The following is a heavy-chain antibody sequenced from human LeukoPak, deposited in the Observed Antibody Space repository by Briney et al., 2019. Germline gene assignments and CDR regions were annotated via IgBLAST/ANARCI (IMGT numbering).Heavy chain of an antibody. V-gene: IGHV1-8*01. CDR3: ARDLLYVASSGYYPFDY. CDR2: MNPNSGNT. J-gene: IGHJ4*02. D-gene: IGHD3-22*01. Sequence: ASVKVSCKASGYTFTSYDINWVRQATGQGLEWMGWMNPNSGNTGYAQKFQGRVTMTRNTSISTAYMELSSLRSEDTAVYYCARDLLYVASSGYYPFDYWGQGTLVTVSS. CDR1: GYTFTSYD.